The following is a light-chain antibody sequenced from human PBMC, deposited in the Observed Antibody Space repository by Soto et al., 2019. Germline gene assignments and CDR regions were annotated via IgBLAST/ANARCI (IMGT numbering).Light chain of an antibody. J-gene: IGLJ1*01. CDR1: ISDVGNGYDS. V-gene: IGLV2-14*01. CDR2: EVT. CDR3: SSYTDSVAPYV. Sequence: QTLLTQPASVSGSPGQSITISCSGSISDVGNGYDSVSWYQQHPGKAPKLIIYEVTNRPSGVSSRFSGSKYGNTASLTISGLQAEDEADYYCSSYTDSVAPYVFGTGTKVTVL.